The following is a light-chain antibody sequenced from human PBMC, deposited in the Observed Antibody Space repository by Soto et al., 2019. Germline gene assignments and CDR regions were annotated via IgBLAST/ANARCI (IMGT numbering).Light chain of an antibody. Sequence: VVMTQSPLSLPVTLGQPASISCRSNQSLVYSDGNAYLNWFQQRPGQSPRCLIYKVSNRDSRDTDRLSGSGSGTDFTLKISRVEAEDVRVYYCLQGRYWPRTFGQETKVEIK. V-gene: IGKV2-30*01. J-gene: IGKJ1*01. CDR1: QSLVYSDGNAY. CDR2: KVS. CDR3: LQGRYWPRT.